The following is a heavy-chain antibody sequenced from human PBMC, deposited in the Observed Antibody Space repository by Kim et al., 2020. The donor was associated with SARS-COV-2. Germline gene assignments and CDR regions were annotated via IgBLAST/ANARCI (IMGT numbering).Heavy chain of an antibody. V-gene: IGHV4-39*01. Sequence: SETLSLTCTVSGGSISSSSYYWGWIRQPPGKGLEWIGSIYYSGSTYYNPSLKSRVTISVDTSKNQFSLKLSSVTAADTAVYYCARHGGVLRYFDWLLESSPPAWGFDYWGQGTLVTVSS. CDR2: IYYSGST. CDR3: ARHGGVLRYFDWLLESSPPAWGFDY. D-gene: IGHD3-9*01. J-gene: IGHJ4*02. CDR1: GGSISSSSYY.